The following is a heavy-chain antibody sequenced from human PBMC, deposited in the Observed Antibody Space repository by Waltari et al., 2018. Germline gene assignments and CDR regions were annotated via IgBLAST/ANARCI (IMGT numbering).Heavy chain of an antibody. D-gene: IGHD3-16*01. V-gene: IGHV3-33*06. CDR3: TKTEWGMGRGDIA. CDR1: GFTFSSYG. J-gene: IGHJ6*04. CDR2: IWYDGSNK. Sequence: QVQLVESGGGVVQPGRSLRLSCAASGFTFSSYGMHWVRQAPGKGLEWVAVIWYDGSNKYYADSVKGRFTISRDNSKNTLYLQMNSLRAEDTAVYYCTKTEWGMGRGDIAWGKGTTVTVSS.